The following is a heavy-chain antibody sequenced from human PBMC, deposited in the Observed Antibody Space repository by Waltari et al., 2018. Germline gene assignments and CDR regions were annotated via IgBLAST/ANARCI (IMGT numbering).Heavy chain of an antibody. J-gene: IGHJ6*03. V-gene: IGHV3-21*01. CDR2: ISSSSSYI. CDR3: ARSPRAAGYYMDV. D-gene: IGHD6-25*01. CDR1: GFTFSSYS. Sequence: EVQLVESGGGLVKPGGSLRLSCAASGFTFSSYSMNWVRQAPGKGLEWVSSISSSSSYIYYADSVKGRFTISRDNAKNSLYLQMNSLRAEDTAVYYCARSPRAAGYYMDVWGKGTTVTVSS.